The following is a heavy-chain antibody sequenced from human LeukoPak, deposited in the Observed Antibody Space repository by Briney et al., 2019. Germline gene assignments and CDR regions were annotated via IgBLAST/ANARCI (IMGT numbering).Heavy chain of an antibody. CDR1: GYSISSGHY. Sequence: SETLSLTCTVSGYSISSGHYWGWIRQPPGKGLEWIGSIYYSGSTYYNPSLKSRVTISVDKSKNQFSLKLSSVTAADTAVYYCARGTAVAGDEGYWGQGTLVTVSS. D-gene: IGHD6-19*01. V-gene: IGHV4-38-2*02. CDR3: ARGTAVAGDEGY. J-gene: IGHJ4*02. CDR2: IYYSGST.